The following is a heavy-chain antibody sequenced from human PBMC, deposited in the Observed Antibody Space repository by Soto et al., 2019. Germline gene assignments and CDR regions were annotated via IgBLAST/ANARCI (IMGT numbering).Heavy chain of an antibody. CDR1: GGSISRYH. V-gene: IGHV4-4*07. J-gene: IGHJ4*02. CDR2: IFTSGT. CDR3: ARDFGSWHDH. Sequence: SETLSLTCSVSGGSISRYHLTWIRQPAGKGLEWIGRIFTSGTKYNPSLESRVTMSVDTSKTQFSLNLSSVTAADTAVYYCARDFGSWHDHWGQGTLGTVSS. D-gene: IGHD6-13*01.